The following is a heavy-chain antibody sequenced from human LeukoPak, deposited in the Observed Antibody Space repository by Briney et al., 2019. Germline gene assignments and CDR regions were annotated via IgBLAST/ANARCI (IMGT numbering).Heavy chain of an antibody. CDR3: ARISGTTVRYYDYYSMDV. CDR2: INAGNGNT. Sequence: ASVKVSCKASGYIFSNYAIHWVRQAPGQRLEWMGWINAGNGNTKYSQKFQDRVTITRDTSASTAYKELSSLRSEDTAVYYCARISGTTVRYYDYYSMDVWGQGTTVTVSS. V-gene: IGHV1-3*01. CDR1: GYIFSNYA. J-gene: IGHJ6*02. D-gene: IGHD1-7*01.